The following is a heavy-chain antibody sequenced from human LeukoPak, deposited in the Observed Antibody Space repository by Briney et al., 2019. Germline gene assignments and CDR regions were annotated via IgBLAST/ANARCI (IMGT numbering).Heavy chain of an antibody. V-gene: IGHV3-7*03. CDR3: AKDSLPGIAAAGTVY. J-gene: IGHJ4*02. CDR1: GFTFRSYW. CDR2: IKQDGNEK. D-gene: IGHD6-13*01. Sequence: GGSLRLSCAASGFTFRSYWMSWVRQAPGQGLEWVANIKQDGNEKYYADSVKGRFTISRDNSKDTLYLQMNSLRAEDTAIYYCAKDSLPGIAAAGTVYWGQGTLVTVSS.